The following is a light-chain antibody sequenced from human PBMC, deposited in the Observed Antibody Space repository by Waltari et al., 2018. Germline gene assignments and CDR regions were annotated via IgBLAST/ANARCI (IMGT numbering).Light chain of an antibody. Sequence: DIQMTQSPSSLSASVGDRVTITCQASQDINNFLNWYQQKPGRAPSPLISSASNLERGVPSRFSGSGSGTHFTLTISHLQTDASSTYYCPLSAPLPPSFGGGTKVEI. CDR3: PLSAPLPPS. J-gene: IGKJ4*01. CDR1: QDINNF. V-gene: IGKV1-33*01. CDR2: SAS.